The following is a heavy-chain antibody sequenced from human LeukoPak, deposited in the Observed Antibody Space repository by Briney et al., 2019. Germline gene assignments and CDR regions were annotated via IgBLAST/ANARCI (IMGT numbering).Heavy chain of an antibody. CDR2: IYTSGST. V-gene: IGHV4-61*02. CDR3: ARADYGDYALDY. J-gene: IGHJ4*02. CDR1: GGSISIGSYY. D-gene: IGHD4-17*01. Sequence: PSQTLSLTCTVSGGSISIGSYYWSWIRQPAGKGLEWIGRIYTSGSTNYNPSLKSRVTISVDTSKNQFSLKLSSVTAADTAVYYCARADYGDYALDYWGQGTLVTVSS.